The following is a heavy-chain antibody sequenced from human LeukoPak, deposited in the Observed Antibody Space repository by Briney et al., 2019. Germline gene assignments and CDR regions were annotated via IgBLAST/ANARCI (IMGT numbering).Heavy chain of an antibody. D-gene: IGHD6-19*01. Sequence: SETLSLTCTVSGGPISSYYWSWIRQPPGKGLEWIGYIYYSGSTNYNPSLKSRVTISVDTSKNQFSLKLSSVTAADTAVYYCARVGSRGWYYYYYGMDVWGQGTTVTVSS. CDR1: GGPISSYY. V-gene: IGHV4-59*01. CDR3: ARVGSRGWYYYYYGMDV. CDR2: IYYSGST. J-gene: IGHJ6*02.